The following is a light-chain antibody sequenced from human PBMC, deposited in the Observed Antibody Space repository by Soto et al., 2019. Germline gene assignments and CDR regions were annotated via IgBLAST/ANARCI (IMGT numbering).Light chain of an antibody. CDR2: EVS. Sequence: QSALTQPASVSGSPGQSITISCTGTSSDVGGYNYVSWYQHHPGKAPKLMISEVSNRPSGVSNRFSGSKSGNTASLTISGLQAEDEADYYCSSYTTINTYYVVFGGGTKLTVL. V-gene: IGLV2-14*01. CDR3: SSYTTINTYYVV. CDR1: SSDVGGYNY. J-gene: IGLJ2*01.